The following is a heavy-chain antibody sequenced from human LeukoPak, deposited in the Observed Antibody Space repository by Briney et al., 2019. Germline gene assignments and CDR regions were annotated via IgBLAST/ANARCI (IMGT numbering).Heavy chain of an antibody. Sequence: PGESLKISCKGSGYSFTSYWIGWVRQMPGKGLEWMGIIYPGDSDTRYSPSFQGQVTISADKSIRTAYLQWSSLKASDTAMYYCARVLRYFDWPGDWFDPWGQGTLVTVSS. D-gene: IGHD3-9*01. CDR3: ARVLRYFDWPGDWFDP. CDR1: GYSFTSYW. V-gene: IGHV5-51*01. CDR2: IYPGDSDT. J-gene: IGHJ5*02.